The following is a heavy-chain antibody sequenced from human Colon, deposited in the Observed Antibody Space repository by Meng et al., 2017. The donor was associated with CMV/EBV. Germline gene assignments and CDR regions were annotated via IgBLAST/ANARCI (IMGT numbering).Heavy chain of an antibody. CDR1: GYTFTANH. V-gene: IGHV1-2*02. J-gene: IGHJ4*02. CDR3: VRESWYFDF. Sequence: QLVQAGTEEKTPGASVNVSCKTSGYTFTANHLHWVRQAPGQGLEWMGWIYPQDGGTYFAQKFQDRVTLTRDTSITTAYMELSGLTSDDTAIYYCVRESWYFDFWGEGTLVTASS. D-gene: IGHD6-13*01. CDR2: IYPQDGGT.